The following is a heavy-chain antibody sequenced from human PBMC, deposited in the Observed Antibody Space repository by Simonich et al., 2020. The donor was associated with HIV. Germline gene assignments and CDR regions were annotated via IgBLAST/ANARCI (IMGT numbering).Heavy chain of an antibody. D-gene: IGHD3-22*01. CDR2: IRSKAYGGTT. V-gene: IGHV3-49*04. CDR3: TRVYYDSSGYHDAFDI. CDR1: GFTFGDYA. Sequence: EVQLVESGGGLVQPGRSLRLSCTASGFTFGDYAMRWVRQDPGKGLEWVGFIRSKAYGGTTEYAASVKGRFTISRDDSKSIAYLQMNSLKTEDTAVYYCTRVYYDSSGYHDAFDIWGQGTMVTVSS. J-gene: IGHJ3*02.